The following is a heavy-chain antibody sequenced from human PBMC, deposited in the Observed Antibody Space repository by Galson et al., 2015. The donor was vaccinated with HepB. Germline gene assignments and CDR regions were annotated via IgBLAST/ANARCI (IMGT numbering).Heavy chain of an antibody. CDR2: ISTHNGNT. J-gene: IGHJ4*02. D-gene: IGHD3-9*01. CDR1: GYTFTTYG. CDR3: ARDRNDFLTYYFDY. V-gene: IGHV1-18*04. Sequence: SVKVSCKASGYTFTTYGISWVRQAPGQGLEWVGWISTHNGNTNYAQKLQGRVTMTTDTSTSTAYMELRSLRSDDTAVYYCARDRNDFLTYYFDYWGQGTLVTVSS.